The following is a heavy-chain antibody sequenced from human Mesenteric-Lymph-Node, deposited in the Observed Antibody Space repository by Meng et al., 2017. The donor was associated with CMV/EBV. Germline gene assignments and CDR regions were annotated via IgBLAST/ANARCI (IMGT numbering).Heavy chain of an antibody. V-gene: IGHV1-2*02. D-gene: IGHD1-26*01. CDR2: INPNSGGT. Sequence: ASVKVSCKTSGYTFPGYYIYWVRQAPGQGLEWMGWINPNSGGTNYAQKFQGRVTMTRDTSISTAYMELSRLRSDDTAVYYCARADGKWELPEGLEAFDIWGQGTMVTVSS. J-gene: IGHJ3*02. CDR3: ARADGKWELPEGLEAFDI. CDR1: GYTFPGYY.